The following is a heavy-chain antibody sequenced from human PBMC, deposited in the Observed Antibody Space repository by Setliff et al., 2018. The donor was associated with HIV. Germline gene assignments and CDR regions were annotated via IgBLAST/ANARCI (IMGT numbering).Heavy chain of an antibody. CDR1: GYTFTSYA. D-gene: IGHD3-3*01. J-gene: IGHJ6*03. V-gene: IGHV7-4-1*02. CDR3: ARSEGVASYYNFWSGQPTYYYYMDV. Sequence: VKVSCKASGYTFTSYAMNWVRQAPGQGLEWMGWINTNTGNPTYAQGFTGRFVFSLDTSVSTAYLQISGLKAEDTAVYYCARSEGVASYYNFWSGQPTYYYYMDVWGKGTTVTVSS. CDR2: INTNTGNP.